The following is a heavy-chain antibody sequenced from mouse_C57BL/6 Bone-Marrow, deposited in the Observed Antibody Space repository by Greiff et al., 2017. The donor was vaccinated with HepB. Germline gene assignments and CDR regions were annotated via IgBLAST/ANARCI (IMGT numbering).Heavy chain of an antibody. J-gene: IGHJ2*01. Sequence: VQLKQSGAELVRPGASLKLSCTASGFNIKDDYMHWVKQRPEQGLEWIGWIDPENGDTEYASKFQGKATITADTSSNTAYLQLSSLTSEDTAVYYCTPILPGDYWGQGTTLTVSS. CDR2: IDPENGDT. V-gene: IGHV14-4*01. CDR3: TPILPGDY. CDR1: GFNIKDDY.